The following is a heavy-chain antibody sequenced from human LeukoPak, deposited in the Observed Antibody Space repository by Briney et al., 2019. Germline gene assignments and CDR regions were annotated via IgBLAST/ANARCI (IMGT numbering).Heavy chain of an antibody. D-gene: IGHD6-13*01. CDR1: GFTFSSYA. V-gene: IGHV3-23*01. CDR3: AKTRSSSWYSGGYFDY. CDR2: ISGSGGST. Sequence: PGGSLRLSCAASGFTFSSYAMSWVRQAPGKGLEWVSAISGSGGSTYYADSVKGRFTISRDNSKNTLYLQMNSLRAEDTAVYYCAKTRSSSWYSGGYFDYWGQGTLVTVSS. J-gene: IGHJ4*02.